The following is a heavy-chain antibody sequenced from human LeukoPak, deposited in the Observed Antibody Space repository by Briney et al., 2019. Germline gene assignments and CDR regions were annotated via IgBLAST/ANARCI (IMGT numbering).Heavy chain of an antibody. Sequence: PSGTLSLTRAVSGGSISSSNWWSWVRQPPGKGLEWIGEIYHSGSTNYNPSLKSRVTISVDKSKNQLSLKLRSVTAADTAVYYCARQDSGTYLNPLDIWGQGTVVTVSS. D-gene: IGHD1-26*01. V-gene: IGHV4-4*02. CDR1: GGSISSSNW. CDR3: ARQDSGTYLNPLDI. J-gene: IGHJ3*02. CDR2: IYHSGST.